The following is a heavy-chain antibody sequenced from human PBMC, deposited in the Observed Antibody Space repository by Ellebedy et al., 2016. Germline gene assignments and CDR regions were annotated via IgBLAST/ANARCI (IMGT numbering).Heavy chain of an antibody. CDR3: ARVYGSGSSIDP. CDR2: IIVGSGNT. J-gene: IGHJ5*02. Sequence: SVKVSXXASGFTFTSSAMQWVRQARGQRLEWIGWIIVGSGNTNYAQKFQERVTITRDMSTSTAYMELSSLRSEDTAVYYCARVYGSGSSIDPWGQGTLVTVSS. CDR1: GFTFTSSA. V-gene: IGHV1-58*02. D-gene: IGHD3-10*01.